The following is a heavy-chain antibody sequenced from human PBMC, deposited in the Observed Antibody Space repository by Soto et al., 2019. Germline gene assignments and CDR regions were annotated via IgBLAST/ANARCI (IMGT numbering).Heavy chain of an antibody. CDR2: IYPSGFT. CDR3: ARGAIAAAGTRAFDI. CDR1: GASISSSNW. Sequence: KPSETLSLTCVVSGASISSSNWWSWVRQPPGKGLEWIGEIYPSGFTNYNPSLKSRVTISVDKSKNQISLKLTSVTAADTAVYYCARGAIAAAGTRAFDIWGQGTMVTVSS. D-gene: IGHD6-13*01. V-gene: IGHV4-4*02. J-gene: IGHJ3*02.